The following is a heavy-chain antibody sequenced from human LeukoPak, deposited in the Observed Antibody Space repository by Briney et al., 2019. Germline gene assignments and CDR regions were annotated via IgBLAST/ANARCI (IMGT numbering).Heavy chain of an antibody. CDR3: ARQKIYRYYYYYMDV. J-gene: IGHJ6*03. D-gene: IGHD5/OR15-5a*01. V-gene: IGHV4-39*01. Sequence: SGTLSLTCTVSGGSISSGNYYWGWIRQPPGKGLEWIGSINYSGSIYYNPPLKSRVTISVETSKNQFSLKLSSVTAADTAVYYCARQKIYRYYYYYMDVWGKGTTVTISS. CDR2: INYSGSI. CDR1: GGSISSGNYY.